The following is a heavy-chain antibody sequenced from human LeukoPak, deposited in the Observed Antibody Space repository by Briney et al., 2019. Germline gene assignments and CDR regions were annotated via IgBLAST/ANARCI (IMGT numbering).Heavy chain of an antibody. V-gene: IGHV1-69*04. J-gene: IGHJ6*02. Sequence: SVKVSCKASGGTFSSYAISWVRQAPGQGLEWMGRIIPILGIANYAQKFQGRVMITADKSTSTAYMELSSLRSEDTAVYYYARDLSGPNYYYYGMDVWGQGATVTVSS. CDR3: ARDLSGPNYYYYGMDV. D-gene: IGHD2/OR15-2a*01. CDR2: IIPILGIA. CDR1: GGTFSSYA.